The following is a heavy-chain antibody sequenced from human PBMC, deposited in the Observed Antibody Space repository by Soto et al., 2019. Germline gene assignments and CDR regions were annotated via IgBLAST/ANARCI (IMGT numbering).Heavy chain of an antibody. CDR1: GFTVSSNY. V-gene: IGHV3-53*01. Sequence: RGGSLRVSCGASGFTVSSNYMSWVRQAPGKGLEWVSVIYSGGSTYYADSVKGRFTISRDNSKNTLYLQMNSLRAEDTAVYYCARPHGGNSLDYGMDVWGQGTTVTVSS. J-gene: IGHJ6*02. CDR3: ARPHGGNSLDYGMDV. D-gene: IGHD2-21*02. CDR2: IYSGGST.